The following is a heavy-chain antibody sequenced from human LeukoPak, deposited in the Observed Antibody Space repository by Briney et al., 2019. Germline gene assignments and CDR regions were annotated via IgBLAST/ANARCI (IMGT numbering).Heavy chain of an antibody. CDR1: GFAFSNYW. D-gene: IGHD3-22*01. CDR3: AKDRDQGFYDSSSYYRDFDY. Sequence: PGGSLRLSCAASGFAFSNYWMSWVRQAPGKGLEWVAFIQYDGSNKYYADSVKGRFTISRDNSKNTLYLQMNSLRAEDTAVFYCAKDRDQGFYDSSSYYRDFDYWGQGTLVTVSS. CDR2: IQYDGSNK. V-gene: IGHV3-30*02. J-gene: IGHJ4*02.